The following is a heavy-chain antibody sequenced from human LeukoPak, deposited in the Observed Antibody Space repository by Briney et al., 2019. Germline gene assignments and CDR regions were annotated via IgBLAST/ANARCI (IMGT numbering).Heavy chain of an antibody. CDR3: ARGPSSSGWSYYYYYGMDV. V-gene: IGHV1-24*01. D-gene: IGHD6-19*01. J-gene: IGHJ6*02. CDR2: FDPEDGET. CDR1: GYTLTELS. Sequence: ASVKVSCKVSGYTLTELSMHWVRQAPGKGLEWMGGFDPEDGETIYAQKFQGRVTMTEGTSTDTAYMELSSLRSEDTAVYYCARGPSSSGWSYYYYYGMDVWGQGTTVTVSS.